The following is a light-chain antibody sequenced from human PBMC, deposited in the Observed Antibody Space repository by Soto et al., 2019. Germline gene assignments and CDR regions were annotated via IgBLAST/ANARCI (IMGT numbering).Light chain of an antibody. J-gene: IGKJ1*01. Sequence: DIQMTQSPSTLSASVGDRVTITCRASQSISSWLAWYQQKPGSAPKLLLYKASSLETGVPSRFSGSGSGTEFTLIISSLQPDDFASYYCQQYGSSSPWTFGQGTKVEIK. CDR1: QSISSW. CDR2: KAS. CDR3: QQYGSSSPWT. V-gene: IGKV1-5*03.